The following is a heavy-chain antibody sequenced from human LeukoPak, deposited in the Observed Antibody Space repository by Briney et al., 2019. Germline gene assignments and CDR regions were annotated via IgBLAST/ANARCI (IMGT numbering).Heavy chain of an antibody. CDR1: GGSFSGYY. J-gene: IGHJ5*02. Sequence: SETLSLTCAVYGGSFSGYYWSWIRQPPRKGLEWIGEINHSGSTNYNPSLKSRVTISVDTSKNQFSLKLSSVTAADTAVYYCARGVTNTVINWFDPWGQGTLVTVSS. CDR3: ARGVTNTVINWFDP. CDR2: INHSGST. V-gene: IGHV4-34*01. D-gene: IGHD4-11*01.